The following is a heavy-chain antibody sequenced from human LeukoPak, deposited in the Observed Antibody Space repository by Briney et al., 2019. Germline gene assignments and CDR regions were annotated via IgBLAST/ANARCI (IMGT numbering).Heavy chain of an antibody. CDR2: FDPEDGET. CDR3: ATGPCSETPLDY. V-gene: IGHV1-24*01. CDR1: GYTLTELS. Sequence: ASVKVSCKVSGYTLTELSMHWVRQAPGKGLEWMGGFDPEDGETIYAQKFQGRVSMTEDTSTDTAYMELSSLRSEDTAVYYCATGPCSETPLDYWGQGTLVTVSS. D-gene: IGHD3-10*02. J-gene: IGHJ4*02.